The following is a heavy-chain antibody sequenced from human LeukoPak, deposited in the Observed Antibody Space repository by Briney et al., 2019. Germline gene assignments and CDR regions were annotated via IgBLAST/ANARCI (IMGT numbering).Heavy chain of an antibody. CDR1: GGSISSYY. CDR3: ARDSAYSSPFDY. V-gene: IGHV4-59*01. Sequence: SETLSLTCTVSGGSISSYYWSWIRQPPGKGLEWIGYIYYSGSTNYNPSLKSRVTISVDTSKNQFSLKLSSVTAADTAVYYCARDSAYSSPFDYWGQGTLVTVSS. J-gene: IGHJ4*02. CDR2: IYYSGST. D-gene: IGHD6-13*01.